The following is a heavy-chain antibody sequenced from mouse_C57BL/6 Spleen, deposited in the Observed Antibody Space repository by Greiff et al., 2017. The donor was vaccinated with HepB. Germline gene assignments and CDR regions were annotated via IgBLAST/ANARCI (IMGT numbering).Heavy chain of an antibody. CDR2: ISSGGDYI. D-gene: IGHD1-1*01. V-gene: IGHV5-9-1*02. CDR3: TRGNYGSFVDY. J-gene: IGHJ2*01. Sequence: EVNVVESGEGLVKPGGSLKLSCAASGFTFSSYAMSWVRQTPEKRLEWVAYISSGGDYIYYADTVKGRFTISRDNARNTLYLQMSSLKSEDTAMYYCTRGNYGSFVDYWGQGTTLTVSS. CDR1: GFTFSSYA.